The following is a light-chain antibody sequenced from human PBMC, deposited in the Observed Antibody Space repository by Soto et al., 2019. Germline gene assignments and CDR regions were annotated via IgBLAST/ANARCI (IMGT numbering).Light chain of an antibody. CDR3: QQLKSFPLS. J-gene: IGKJ4*01. Sequence: DIQMTQSPSSVFASVGDRVTITCRASQGIASFLAWYQQKPGKAPDLLIYATSTLQSGVPSRFSGSGSGTDFTLTISSLQPEDFATYYCQQLKSFPLSFGGGTKVEI. CDR1: QGIASF. CDR2: ATS. V-gene: IGKV1-12*01.